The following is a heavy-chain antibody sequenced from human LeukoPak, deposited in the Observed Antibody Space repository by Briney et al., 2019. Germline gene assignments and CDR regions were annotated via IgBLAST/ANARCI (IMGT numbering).Heavy chain of an antibody. D-gene: IGHD5-12*01. Sequence: SQTLSLTCTASGDSFSGSGYYWSWIRQFPGKGLEWCGHVYHSGRTYSNSYHNPAPMTRITTIIEASNNQFTLRLGAVTAADTAVYYCARDRYGYGYFDYWGQGTLVTVSS. V-gene: IGHV4-31*03. J-gene: IGHJ4*02. CDR2: VYHSGRT. CDR3: ARDRYGYGYFDY. CDR1: GDSFSGSGYY.